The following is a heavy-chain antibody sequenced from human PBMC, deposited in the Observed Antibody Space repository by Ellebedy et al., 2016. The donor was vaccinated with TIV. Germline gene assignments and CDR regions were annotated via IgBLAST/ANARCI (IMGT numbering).Heavy chain of an antibody. D-gene: IGHD3-10*01. CDR2: INTDTGNP. CDR1: GYAFSGYD. Sequence: AASVKVSCKASGYAFSGYDMNWVRQPPGQGLEWMGWINTDTGNPTYAQDFTGRFVFSLDTSVSTAYLEISSLKAEDTAMYFCGRDRRGAGPSQFGVDFWGQGTLVTVSS. CDR3: GRDRRGAGPSQFGVDF. J-gene: IGHJ4*02. V-gene: IGHV7-4-1*02.